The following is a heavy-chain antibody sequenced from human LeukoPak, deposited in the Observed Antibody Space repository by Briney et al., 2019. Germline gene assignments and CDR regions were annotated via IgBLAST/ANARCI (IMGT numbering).Heavy chain of an antibody. CDR2: IYSGGST. J-gene: IGHJ4*02. CDR1: GFTVSSNY. CDR3: AGDSSGYYYALFY. V-gene: IGHV3-53*01. Sequence: GGSLRLSCAASGFTVSSNYMSWVRQAPGKGLEWVSVIYSGGSTYYADSVKGRFTISRDNSKNTLYLQMNSLRAKDTAVYYCAGDSSGYYYALFYWGQGTLVTVSS. D-gene: IGHD3-22*01.